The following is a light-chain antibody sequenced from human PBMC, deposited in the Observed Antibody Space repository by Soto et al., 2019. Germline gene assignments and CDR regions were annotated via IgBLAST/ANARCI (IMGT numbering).Light chain of an antibody. V-gene: IGKV3-11*01. CDR3: KRRSNSPPYT. Sequence: EIVLTQSPATLSLSPGERATLSCRASQSVSIYLAWYQQKPGQAPRLLIYDASNRATGIPARFMVSGSGTDFTLTISCLEPEYVAVYSCKRRSNSPPYTFGQGTKLEIK. CDR2: DAS. J-gene: IGKJ2*01. CDR1: QSVSIY.